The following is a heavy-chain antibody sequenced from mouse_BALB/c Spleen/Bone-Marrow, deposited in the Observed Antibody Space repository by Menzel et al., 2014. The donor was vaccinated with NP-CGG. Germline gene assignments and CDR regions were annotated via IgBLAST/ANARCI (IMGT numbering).Heavy chain of an antibody. D-gene: IGHD2-14*01. Sequence: LQESGPELVKPGASVRISCKASGYTFTSYYIHWVKQRPGQGLEWIGWIYPGNVNTNYNEKFKGKATLTADKSSSTAYMQLSGLTSEDSAVYFCARGGYDGAWFAYWGQGTLVTVSA. CDR1: GYTFTSYY. V-gene: IGHV1S56*01. CDR2: IYPGNVNT. J-gene: IGHJ3*01. CDR3: ARGGYDGAWFAY.